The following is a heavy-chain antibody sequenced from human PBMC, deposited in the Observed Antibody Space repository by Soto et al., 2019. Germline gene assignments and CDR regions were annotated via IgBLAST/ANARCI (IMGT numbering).Heavy chain of an antibody. CDR3: ARTTYSDY. CDR2: IKHYGSEK. V-gene: IGHV3-7*01. J-gene: IGHJ4*01. CDR1: GFTFSSYW. Sequence: GGSLRLSCVASGFTFSSYWMSWVRQAPGKGLEWVANIKHYGSEKYYVDSVKGRFTISRDNAKNSLYLQMNSLRAEDTAVYYCARTTYSDYWGQGTLVTVSS.